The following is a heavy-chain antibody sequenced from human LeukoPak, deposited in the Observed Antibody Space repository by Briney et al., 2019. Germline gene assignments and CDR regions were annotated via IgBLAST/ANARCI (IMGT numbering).Heavy chain of an antibody. J-gene: IGHJ5*02. D-gene: IGHD4-17*01. CDR1: GFTFRSYW. CDR3: ARVVNGDYGENWFDP. V-gene: IGHV3-74*01. Sequence: GGSLRLSWAASGFTFRSYWMHWVRQAPGKGLVWVSRINSDGSSTSYADSVKGRFTMSRDNAKNMLYLQMNSLRAEDTAVYYCARVVNGDYGENWFDPWGQGTLVTVSS. CDR2: INSDGSST.